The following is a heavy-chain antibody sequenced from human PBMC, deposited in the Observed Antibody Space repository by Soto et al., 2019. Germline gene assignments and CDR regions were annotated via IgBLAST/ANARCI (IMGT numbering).Heavy chain of an antibody. J-gene: IGHJ6*03. CDR2: IYYSGST. CDR3: ARGPYYDLIWNYYYMDV. Sequence: QVQLQESGPGLVKPSETLSLSCNVSGGSISGHYWSWVRQTPGKGLEWIGYIYYSGSTNYNPSLKSRVTISVDTSKNHFFLRLTSVTAADTAVYYCARGPYYDLIWNYYYMDVWGKGTTVTVSS. CDR1: GGSISGHY. D-gene: IGHD3-16*01. V-gene: IGHV4-59*08.